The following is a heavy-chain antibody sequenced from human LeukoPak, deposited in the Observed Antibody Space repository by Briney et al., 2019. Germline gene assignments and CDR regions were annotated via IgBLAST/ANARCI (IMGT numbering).Heavy chain of an antibody. J-gene: IGHJ6*03. D-gene: IGHD4-11*01. V-gene: IGHV5-51*01. Sequence: GESLKISCKGSGCSFTNYWIGWVRQMPGKGLEWMGIIYPGDSDTRYSPSFQGQVTISADKSISTAYLQWSSLKASDTAMYYCARYGPYSNYVQGFYYYYYMDVWGKGTTVTVSS. CDR2: IYPGDSDT. CDR1: GCSFTNYW. CDR3: ARYGPYSNYVQGFYYYYYMDV.